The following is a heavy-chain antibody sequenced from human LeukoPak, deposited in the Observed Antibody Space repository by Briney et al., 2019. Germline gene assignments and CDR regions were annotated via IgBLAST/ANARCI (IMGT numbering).Heavy chain of an antibody. CDR2: INPNSGGT. V-gene: IGHV1-2*02. J-gene: IGHJ4*02. CDR1: GYTFIGYC. D-gene: IGHD5-24*01. Sequence: ASVKVSCKASGYTFIGYCMHWVRQAPGQGLEWTGWINPNSGGTNYAQKFQGRVTMTRDTSISTAYMELSRLRSDGTAVYYCASGGYNFDGYFDYWGQGTLVTVSS. CDR3: ASGGYNFDGYFDY.